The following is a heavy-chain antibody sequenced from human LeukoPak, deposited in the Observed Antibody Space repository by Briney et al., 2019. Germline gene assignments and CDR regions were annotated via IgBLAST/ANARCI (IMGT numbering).Heavy chain of an antibody. D-gene: IGHD5-24*01. CDR2: IKQDGSEK. CDR3: ANGDGFDY. CDR1: GFTFSSYG. Sequence: PGGSLRLSCAASGFTFSSYGMFWVRQAPGKGLEWVANIKQDGSEKYYVDSVKGRFTISRDNAKNSLYLQMNSLRAEDTAVYYCANGDGFDYWGQGTLVTVSS. V-gene: IGHV3-7*01. J-gene: IGHJ4*02.